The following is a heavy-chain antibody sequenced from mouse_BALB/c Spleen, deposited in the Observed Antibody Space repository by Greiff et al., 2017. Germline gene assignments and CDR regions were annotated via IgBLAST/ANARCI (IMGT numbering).Heavy chain of an antibody. D-gene: IGHD1-2*01. CDR3: ARVRSRGHYDYAMDY. V-gene: IGHV5-6-5*01. Sequence: EVQLVESGGGLVKPGGSLKLSCAASGFTFSSYAMSWVRQTPEKRLEWVASISSGGSTYYPDSVKGRFTISRDNARNILYLQMSSLRSEDTAMYYCARVRSRGHYDYAMDYWGQGTSVTVSS. J-gene: IGHJ4*01. CDR2: ISSGGST. CDR1: GFTFSSYA.